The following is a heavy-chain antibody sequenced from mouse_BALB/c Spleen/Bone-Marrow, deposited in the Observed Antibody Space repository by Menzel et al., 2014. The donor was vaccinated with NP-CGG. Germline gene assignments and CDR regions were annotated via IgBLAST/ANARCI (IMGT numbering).Heavy chain of an antibody. D-gene: IGHD1-2*01. J-gene: IGHJ1*01. Sequence: EVQLQESGGGLVQPGGSLKLSCAASGFDFSRYWMTWVRQAPGKGLEWIGEINPDSSTINYTPSLKDKFIISRDNAKNTLCLQMSKVRSEDTAPYYCARPGYYGYQDVWGAGTPVTVSS. CDR2: INPDSSTI. CDR3: ARPGYYGYQDV. V-gene: IGHV4-1*02. CDR1: GFDFSRYW.